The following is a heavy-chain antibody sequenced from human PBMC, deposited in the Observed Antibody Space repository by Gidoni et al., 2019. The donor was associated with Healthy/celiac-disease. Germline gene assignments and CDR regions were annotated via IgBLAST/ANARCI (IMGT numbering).Heavy chain of an antibody. J-gene: IGHJ4*02. V-gene: IGHV1-69*01. CDR1: GGTFSSYV. D-gene: IGHD4-17*01. CDR3: AREDYGGNSDYFDY. Sequence: QVQLVQSGAEVKKPGSSVKVSCRAPGGTFSSYVISCVRQAPGQGLEWMGGIIPIFGTANYAQKFQGRVTITADESTSTAYMGLSSLRSEDTAVYYCAREDYGGNSDYFDYWGQGTLVTVSS. CDR2: IIPIFGTA.